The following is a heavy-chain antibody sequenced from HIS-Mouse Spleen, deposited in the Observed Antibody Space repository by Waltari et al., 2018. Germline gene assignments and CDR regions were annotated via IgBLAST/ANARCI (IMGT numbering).Heavy chain of an antibody. CDR1: GFSLSTASMG. CDR2: IFSNDEK. CDR3: ARILGDADQDI. D-gene: IGHD2-2*01. J-gene: IGHJ3*02. V-gene: IGHV2-26*01. Sequence: QVTLKESGPVLVQPTEPLTLTCTVSGFSLSTASMGQSWVRQPPGKALEWLAHIFSNDEKSYSTSLKSRLTISKDTSKSQVVLTMTNMDPVDTATYYCARILGDADQDIWGQGTMVTVSS.